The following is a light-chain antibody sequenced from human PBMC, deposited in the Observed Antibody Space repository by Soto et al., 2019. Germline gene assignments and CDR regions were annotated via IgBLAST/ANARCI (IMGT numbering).Light chain of an antibody. CDR1: QTFSGH. CDR2: GAS. J-gene: IGKJ2*01. Sequence: DIQMTQSPSSLSASVGDTVTISCRANQTFSGHLNWYQQKPGKAPKLLIYGASFLQSGVPSRFSGSGSGTDFTLTISSLQPDDSSTYYCQQSYSIPPTFGQGTKVEI. CDR3: QQSYSIPPT. V-gene: IGKV1-39*01.